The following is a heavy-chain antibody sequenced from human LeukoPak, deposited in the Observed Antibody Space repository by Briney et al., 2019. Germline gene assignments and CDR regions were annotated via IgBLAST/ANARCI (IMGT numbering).Heavy chain of an antibody. CDR2: IWYDGSNK. J-gene: IGHJ5*02. CDR1: GFTFSSYG. CDR3: ARRYCSGGSCYSFRGDWFDP. Sequence: GGSLRFSCAASGFTFSSYGMHWVRQAPGKGLEWVAVIWYDGSNKYYADSVKGRFTISRDNSKNTLYLQMNSLRAEDTAVYYCARRYCSGGSCYSFRGDWFDPWGQGTLVTVSS. D-gene: IGHD2-15*01. V-gene: IGHV3-33*01.